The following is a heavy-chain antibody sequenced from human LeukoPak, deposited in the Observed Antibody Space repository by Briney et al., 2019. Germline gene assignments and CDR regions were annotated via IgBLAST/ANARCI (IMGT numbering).Heavy chain of an antibody. D-gene: IGHD3-22*01. V-gene: IGHV1-8*01. CDR1: GYTFTSYD. CDR3: AGNYYDSSGTDAFDI. Sequence: ASVKVSCKASGYTFTSYDINWVRQATGQGLEWMGWMNPNSGNTGYAQKFQGRVTMTRNTSISTACMELSSLRSEDTAVYYCAGNYYDSSGTDAFDIWGQGAMVTVSS. CDR2: MNPNSGNT. J-gene: IGHJ3*02.